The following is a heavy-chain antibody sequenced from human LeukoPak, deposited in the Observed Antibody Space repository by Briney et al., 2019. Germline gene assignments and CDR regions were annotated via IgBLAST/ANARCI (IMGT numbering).Heavy chain of an antibody. J-gene: IGHJ1*01. D-gene: IGHD4-11*01. CDR3: ALDSEYSNYVGYFHH. Sequence: SGPTLVNPTQTLTLTCTFSGISLSTSGVGVGWIRQPPGKALEWLALIYWNDDKRYSPSLKNRLTITKDTSKNQVVLTMTNMDPVDTATYYCALDSEYSNYVGYFHHWGQGTLVTVSS. CDR2: IYWNDDK. CDR1: GISLSTSGVG. V-gene: IGHV2-5*01.